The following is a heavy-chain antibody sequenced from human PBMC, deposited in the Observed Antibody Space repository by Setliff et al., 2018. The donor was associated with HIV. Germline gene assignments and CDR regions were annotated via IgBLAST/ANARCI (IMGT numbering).Heavy chain of an antibody. CDR2: IYGGYGGT. D-gene: IGHD2-15*01. V-gene: IGHV3-23*03. CDR1: GFDFKNYA. Sequence: GGSLRLSCAASGFDFKNYAMNWVRQAPGKGLEWVSVIYGGYGGTYYADSVKGRFTISRDNSKNTVYLQMNSLRADDTALYFCAKGIKWLAPWGQGTPVTVAS. J-gene: IGHJ5*02. CDR3: AKGIKWLAP.